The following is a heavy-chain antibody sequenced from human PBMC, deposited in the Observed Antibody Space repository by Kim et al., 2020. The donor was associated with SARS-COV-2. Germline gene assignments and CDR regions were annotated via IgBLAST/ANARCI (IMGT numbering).Heavy chain of an antibody. J-gene: IGHJ5*02. V-gene: IGHV3-73*01. Sequence: SVKGSFTISREYSKNTAYLRMNSLRTEDTAVYYCTKGYCTSTACYPKFDPWGQGTLVTVSS. D-gene: IGHD2-2*01. CDR3: TKGYCTSTACYPKFDP.